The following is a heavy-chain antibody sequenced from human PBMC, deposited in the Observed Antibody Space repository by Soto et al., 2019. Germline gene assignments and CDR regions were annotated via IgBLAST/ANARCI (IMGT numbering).Heavy chain of an antibody. D-gene: IGHD1-7*01. Sequence: VQLLESGGGLVQPGGSLRLSCAASGFTFSSYGMTWVRQAPGKGLEWVSFSSATGAGTYYADSVKGRLTISRDNPKDTLYLQLTSLRADDTAVYYCATDRRAGGNYGFYADFWGQGDLVIVSS. CDR2: SSATGAGT. V-gene: IGHV3-23*01. CDR1: GFTFSSYG. J-gene: IGHJ4*02. CDR3: ATDRRAGGNYGFYADF.